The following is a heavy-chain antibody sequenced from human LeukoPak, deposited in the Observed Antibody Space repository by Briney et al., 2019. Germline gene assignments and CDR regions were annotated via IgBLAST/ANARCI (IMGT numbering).Heavy chain of an antibody. CDR2: ISGSGGST. V-gene: IGHV3-23*01. CDR3: AKTPTRGTLRLFLKY. D-gene: IGHD5/OR15-5a*01. Sequence: PGGSLRLSCAASGFTFSSYAMSWVRQAPGRGREWVSAISGSGGSTYYAGSVKGRFTISRDNSKNTLYLQMNSLRAEDTAVYYCAKTPTRGTLRLFLKYWGQGTLVTVSS. J-gene: IGHJ4*02. CDR1: GFTFSSYA.